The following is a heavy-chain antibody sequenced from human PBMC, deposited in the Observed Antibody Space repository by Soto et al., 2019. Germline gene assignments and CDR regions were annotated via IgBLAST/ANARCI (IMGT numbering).Heavy chain of an antibody. CDR3: AKERTITYGMDV. CDR2: INTGNGNT. CDR1: GDTFTNYA. Sequence: ASVKVSCKASGDTFTNYAIHWVRQAPGQRLEWMGWINTGNGNTKYSQKFQDRVTITRDTSASTAYMELSSLRSEDTAVYYCAKERTITYGMDVWGQGTTVTVSS. V-gene: IGHV1-3*04. J-gene: IGHJ6*02. D-gene: IGHD3-3*01.